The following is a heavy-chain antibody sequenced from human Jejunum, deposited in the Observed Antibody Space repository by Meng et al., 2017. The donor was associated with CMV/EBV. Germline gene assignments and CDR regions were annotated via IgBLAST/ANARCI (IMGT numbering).Heavy chain of an antibody. CDR1: GLICDDYT. CDR3: ARDGDGDYQGQFDF. J-gene: IGHJ4*02. Sequence: GLICDDYTMHWGRQAPGKGLEWVYLSSGGGDSTLYADYVKGRFTVSRDNSKNSLYLQMNNLRIEDTALYYCARDGDGDYQGQFDFWGQGTLVTVSS. CDR2: SSGGGDST. D-gene: IGHD4-17*01. V-gene: IGHV3-43*01.